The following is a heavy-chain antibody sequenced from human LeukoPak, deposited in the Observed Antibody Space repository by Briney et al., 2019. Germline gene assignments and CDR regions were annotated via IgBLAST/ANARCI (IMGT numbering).Heavy chain of an antibody. CDR3: ARDSTVTTFYGWRTAPNWFDP. D-gene: IGHD4-17*01. V-gene: IGHV1-3*02. CDR2: SNAGNGNT. Sequence: ASVKVSCKASGYTFTSYAMHWVRQAPGQRLEWMGWSNAGNGNTKYSQEFQGRVTITRDTSASTAYMELSSLRSEDMAVYYCARDSTVTTFYGWRTAPNWFDPWGQGTLVTVSS. CDR1: GYTFTSYA. J-gene: IGHJ5*02.